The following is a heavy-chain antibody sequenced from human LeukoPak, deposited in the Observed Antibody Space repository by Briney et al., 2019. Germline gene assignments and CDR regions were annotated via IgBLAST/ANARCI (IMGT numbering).Heavy chain of an antibody. CDR2: IYSGGST. V-gene: IGHV3-53*01. Sequence: GGSLRLSCAASGFTVSSNYMSWVRQAPGKGLEWVSVIYSGGSTYYADSVKGRFTISRDNSKNTLYLQMNSLRAEDTAVYYCARDRDGAGKNDAFDIWGQGTMVTVSS. CDR3: ARDRDGAGKNDAFDI. D-gene: IGHD3-10*01. CDR1: GFTVSSNY. J-gene: IGHJ3*02.